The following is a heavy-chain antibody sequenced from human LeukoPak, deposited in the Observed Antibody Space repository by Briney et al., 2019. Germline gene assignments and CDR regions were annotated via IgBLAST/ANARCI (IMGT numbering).Heavy chain of an antibody. CDR1: GLTFSSYG. V-gene: IGHV3-30*02. D-gene: IGHD6-13*01. CDR2: IRYDGSNK. CDR3: AKDKVRIAAAGTLFDY. Sequence: PGGSLRLSCAASGLTFSSYGMHWVRQAPGKGLEWVAFIRYDGSNKYYADSVKGRFTISRDNSKNTLYLQMNSLRAEDTAVYYCAKDKVRIAAAGTLFDYWGQGTLVTVSS. J-gene: IGHJ4*02.